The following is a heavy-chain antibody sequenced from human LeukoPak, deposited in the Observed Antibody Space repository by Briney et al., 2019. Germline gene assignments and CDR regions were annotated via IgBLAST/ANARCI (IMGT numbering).Heavy chain of an antibody. Sequence: GGSLRLSCAGSGITLSSFWMSWVRQAPGKGLEWVANIKQDGSERYYVDSVKGRFTISRDNAKNSLYLQINNLRAEDTAVYYCARNTYYDFWTDYLFDYWGQGTLVTVSS. D-gene: IGHD3-3*01. CDR3: ARNTYYDFWTDYLFDY. V-gene: IGHV3-7*01. CDR1: GITLSSFW. J-gene: IGHJ4*02. CDR2: IKQDGSER.